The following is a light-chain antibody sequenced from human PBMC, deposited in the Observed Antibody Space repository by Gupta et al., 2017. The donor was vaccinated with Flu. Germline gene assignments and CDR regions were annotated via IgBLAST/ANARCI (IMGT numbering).Light chain of an antibody. Sequence: DIVSPPYPDSLAVCLGEAATINCRSSETILYSSNNRNYLAWYQHKPEHPPKLLIYWASTREAGVPDRISGSGSGTEFSLTINSLQAECVAVYYSLQYYSAHLTFGGGTRVEIK. J-gene: IGKJ4*01. CDR1: ETILYSSNNRNY. CDR2: WAS. CDR3: LQYYSAHLT. V-gene: IGKV4-1*01.